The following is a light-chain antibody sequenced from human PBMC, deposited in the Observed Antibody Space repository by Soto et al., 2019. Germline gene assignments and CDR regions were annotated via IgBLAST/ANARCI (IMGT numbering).Light chain of an antibody. J-gene: IGKJ5*01. V-gene: IGKV3-15*01. Sequence: ELVLTLSPATLSVSPGERATLSCRASQRVGSNFLAWYQQKPGQAPRLLIYGISARAIGVPDRFSGSGSGTEFTLTISSLQSEDFAVYYCQQYTSWPITFGQGTRLEIK. CDR3: QQYTSWPIT. CDR1: QRVGSN. CDR2: GIS.